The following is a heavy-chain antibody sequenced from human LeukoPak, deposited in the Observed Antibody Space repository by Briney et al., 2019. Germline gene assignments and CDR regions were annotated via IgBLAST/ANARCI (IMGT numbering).Heavy chain of an antibody. J-gene: IGHJ4*02. D-gene: IGHD3-10*01. CDR1: GFTFSSYG. CDR3: ARVGSEILWFGESPVY. Sequence: GGSLRLSCAASGFTFSSYGMHWVRQAPGKGLEWVAVISYDGSNKYYADSVKGRFTISRDNSKNTLYLQMNSLRAEDTAVYYCARVGSEILWFGESPVYWGQGTLVTVSS. CDR2: ISYDGSNK. V-gene: IGHV3-30*03.